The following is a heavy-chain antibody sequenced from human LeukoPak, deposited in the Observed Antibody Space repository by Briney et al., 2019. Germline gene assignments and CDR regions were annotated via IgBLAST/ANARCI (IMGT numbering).Heavy chain of an antibody. J-gene: IGHJ3*01. CDR1: GGSFSGYY. Sequence: SETLSLTCAVYGGSFSGYYWSWIRQPPGKGLEWIGEINHSGSTNYNPSLKSRVTISVDTSKNQFSLKLSSVTAADTAVYYCARPGGYYGSGSYRNWGQGTMVTVSS. V-gene: IGHV4-34*01. D-gene: IGHD3-10*01. CDR3: ARPGGYYGSGSYRN. CDR2: INHSGST.